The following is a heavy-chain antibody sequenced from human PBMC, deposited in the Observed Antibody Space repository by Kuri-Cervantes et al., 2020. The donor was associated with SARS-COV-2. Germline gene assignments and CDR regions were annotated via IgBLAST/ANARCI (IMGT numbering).Heavy chain of an antibody. J-gene: IGHJ6*02. D-gene: IGHD3-10*01. CDR1: GGSISSSNW. V-gene: IGHV4-4*02. Sequence: SETLSLTCAVSGGSISSSNWWSWVRQPPGKGVVWIGEIYHSGSTNYNPSLKSRVTISVDKSKNQFSLKLSSVTAADTAVYYCARDKAGSYYYGMDVWGQGTTVTVSS. CDR3: ARDKAGSYYYGMDV. CDR2: IYHSGST.